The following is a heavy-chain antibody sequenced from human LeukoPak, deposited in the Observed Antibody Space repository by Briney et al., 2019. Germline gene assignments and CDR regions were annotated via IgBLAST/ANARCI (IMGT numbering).Heavy chain of an antibody. CDR1: GYTFTSYG. CDR2: MNPNTGNT. J-gene: IGHJ4*02. D-gene: IGHD3-22*01. V-gene: IGHV1-8*02. Sequence: WASVKVSCKASGYTFTSYGISWVRQAPGQGLEWMGWMNPNTGNTGYAQKFQGRVTMTRDTSINTAYLELRSLRSDDTAIYYCARLSQTPDYYGGGGYYFLGYWGQGTLVTVSS. CDR3: ARLSQTPDYYGGGGYYFLGY.